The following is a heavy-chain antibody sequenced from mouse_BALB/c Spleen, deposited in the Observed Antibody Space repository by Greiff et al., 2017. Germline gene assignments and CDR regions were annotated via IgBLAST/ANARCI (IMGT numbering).Heavy chain of an antibody. CDR1: GFTFSDYY. J-gene: IGHJ2*01. D-gene: IGHD1-1*01. V-gene: IGHV5-4*02. CDR2: ISDGGSYT. Sequence: EVQRVESGGGLVKPGGSLKLSCAASGFTFSDYYMYWVRQTPEKRLEWVATISDGGSYTYYPDSVKGRFTISRDNAKNNLYLQMSSLKSEDTAMYYCARGSKYYGSSYYFDYWGQGTTRTVSS. CDR3: ARGSKYYGSSYYFDY.